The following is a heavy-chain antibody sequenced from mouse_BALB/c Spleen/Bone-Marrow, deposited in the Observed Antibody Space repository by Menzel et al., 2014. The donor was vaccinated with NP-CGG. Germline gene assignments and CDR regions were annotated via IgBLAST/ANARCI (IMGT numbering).Heavy chain of an antibody. J-gene: IGHJ4*01. V-gene: IGHV1S81*02. CDR2: INPSNGGT. CDR3: SRGRRDALVY. Sequence: QVQLQQSGAELVKPGASVKLSCKASGHTFTSYYMYWVKQRPGQGLEWFGEINPSNGGTNFNEKFKNKATLTVDKSSSTAYRQLSRLASKGSAVYYWSRGRRDALVYWGQGASVTVSS. CDR1: GHTFTSYY.